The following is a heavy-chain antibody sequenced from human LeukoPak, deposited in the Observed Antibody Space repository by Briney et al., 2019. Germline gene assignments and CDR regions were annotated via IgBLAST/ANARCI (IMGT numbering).Heavy chain of an antibody. Sequence: ASVKVPCKASGYTFTSYYMHWVRQAPGQGLEWMGIINPSGGSTGYAQKFQGRVTMTRDTSTSTVYMELSSLRSEDTAVYYCARDLSGSYYFDYWGQGTLVTVSS. J-gene: IGHJ4*02. D-gene: IGHD3-22*01. CDR1: GYTFTSYY. CDR2: INPSGGST. CDR3: ARDLSGSYYFDY. V-gene: IGHV1-46*01.